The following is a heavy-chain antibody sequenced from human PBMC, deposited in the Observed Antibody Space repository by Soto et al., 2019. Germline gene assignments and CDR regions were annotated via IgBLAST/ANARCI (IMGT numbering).Heavy chain of an antibody. CDR3: ARDWYPGGAGTTDRPWFDP. J-gene: IGHJ5*02. CDR1: GFTFSDYY. Sequence: GGSLRLSCAASGFTFSDYYMSWIRQAPGKGLEWVSYISSSGSTMYYADSVKGRFSISRDNAENSLYLQMNSLRAEDTAVYYCARDWYPGGAGTTDRPWFDPWGQGTLVTVSS. V-gene: IGHV3-11*01. D-gene: IGHD1-7*01. CDR2: ISSSGSTM.